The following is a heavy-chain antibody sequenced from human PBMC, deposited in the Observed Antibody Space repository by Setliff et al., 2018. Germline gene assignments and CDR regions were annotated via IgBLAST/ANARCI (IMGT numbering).Heavy chain of an antibody. V-gene: IGHV3-72*01. CDR1: GFTFSDHY. J-gene: IGHJ6*03. CDR3: ARVPRIIIMVGVISHYYYMDV. Sequence: GGSLRLSCAVSGFTFSDHYMDWVRQVPGKGLEWVGRSRDKGNSYTTEYAASVKGRFTISRDASKNSLYLQMNSLRAEDTALYYCARVPRIIIMVGVISHYYYMDVWGKGTTVTVSS. D-gene: IGHD3-3*02. CDR2: SRDKGNSYTT.